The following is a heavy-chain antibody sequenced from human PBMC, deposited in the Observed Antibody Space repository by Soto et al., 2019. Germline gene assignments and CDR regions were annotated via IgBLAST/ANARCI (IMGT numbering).Heavy chain of an antibody. Sequence: SETLSLTWTVSGGTISSSSYYCCWIRQPPGKGLEWIGSIYYSGSTYYNPSLKSRVTISVDTSKNQFSLKLSSVTAADTAVYYCASHSSSWYYLDYWGQGTLVTVSS. J-gene: IGHJ4*02. V-gene: IGHV4-39*01. CDR1: GGTISSSSYY. CDR2: IYYSGST. D-gene: IGHD6-13*01. CDR3: ASHSSSWYYLDY.